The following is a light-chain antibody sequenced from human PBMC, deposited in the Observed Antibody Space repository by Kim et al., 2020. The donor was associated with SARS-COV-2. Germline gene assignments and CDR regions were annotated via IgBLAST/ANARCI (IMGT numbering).Light chain of an antibody. J-gene: IGKJ1*01. CDR3: QQNDRSSWT. V-gene: IGKV3-20*01. CDR2: GAS. CDR1: QSMSTTF. Sequence: AVGERATLSCRASQSMSTTFLPCYQQTRRQPPRLVIYGASSGATGLPSRLGGGGCGKDSLPSISRLEPEDFAFYYCQQNDRSSWTFGQGTKVDIK.